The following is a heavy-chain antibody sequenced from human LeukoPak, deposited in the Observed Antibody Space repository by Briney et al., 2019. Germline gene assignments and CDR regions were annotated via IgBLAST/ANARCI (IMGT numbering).Heavy chain of an antibody. J-gene: IGHJ5*02. CDR3: VSDLCGGDDQ. CDR2: IDEDGKTI. V-gene: IGHV3-74*01. CDR1: GFTLNSYW. D-gene: IGHD3-3*01. Sequence: PGGSLRLSRAPPGFTLNSYWMHWVRQAPGKGLGWDSRIDEDGKTIAYADSVKGRFTNSRDNAKDTLYLQMSSLRDGDTAVYYCVSDLCGGDDQWGRGTLVTVSS.